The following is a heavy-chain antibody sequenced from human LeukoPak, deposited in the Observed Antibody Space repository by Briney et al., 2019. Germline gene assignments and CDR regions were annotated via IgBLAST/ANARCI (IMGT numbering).Heavy chain of an antibody. CDR3: AKDPNDPLSGSYYHFDY. D-gene: IGHD1-26*01. J-gene: IGHJ4*02. Sequence: PGGSLRLSCAASGFTLSSYAMSWVRQAPGKRLEWVSAISGSGGSTYYADSVKGRFTISRDNSKNTLYLQMNSLRAEDTAVYYCAKDPNDPLSGSYYHFDYWGQGTLVTVSS. CDR1: GFTLSSYA. CDR2: ISGSGGST. V-gene: IGHV3-23*01.